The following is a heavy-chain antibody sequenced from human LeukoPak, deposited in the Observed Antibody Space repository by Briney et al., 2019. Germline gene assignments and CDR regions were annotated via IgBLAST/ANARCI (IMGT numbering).Heavy chain of an antibody. J-gene: IGHJ4*02. CDR1: GFFFSSEP. V-gene: IGHV3-23*01. Sequence: GGSLTLSCAASGFFFSSEPMTWVRQPPGKGLEWVAGISANGAGTYYAEPVKGRFTPSRDNSKNPTYIQMNTQRAEHPAVYYCVKAYSSDWLVWGQGAQVTVSS. CDR2: ISANGAGT. D-gene: IGHD3-9*01. CDR3: VKAYSSDWLV.